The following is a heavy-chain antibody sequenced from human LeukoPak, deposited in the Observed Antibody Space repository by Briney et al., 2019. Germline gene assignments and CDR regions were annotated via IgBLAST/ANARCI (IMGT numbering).Heavy chain of an antibody. V-gene: IGHV3-20*04. J-gene: IGHJ4*02. Sequence: GGSLRLSCAASGFTFDDYGMSWVRHAPGKGLEWVSGINWNGGSTGYADSVKGRFTISRDNAKNSPYLQMNSLRAEDTALYYCARDSYSSSWYPSGYWGQGTLVTVSS. CDR3: ARDSYSSSWYPSGY. CDR2: INWNGGST. CDR1: GFTFDDYG. D-gene: IGHD6-13*01.